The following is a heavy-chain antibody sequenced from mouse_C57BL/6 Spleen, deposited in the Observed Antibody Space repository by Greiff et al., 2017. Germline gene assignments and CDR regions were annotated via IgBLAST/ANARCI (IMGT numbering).Heavy chain of an antibody. CDR3: ARQSGSSLDY. J-gene: IGHJ2*01. D-gene: IGHD1-1*01. CDR1: GFTFSSYG. CDR2: ISSGGSYT. V-gene: IGHV5-6*01. Sequence: EVHLVESGGDLVKPGGSLKLSCAASGFTFSSYGMSWVRQTPDKRLEWVATISSGGSYTYYPDSVKGRFTISRDNAKNTLYLQMSSLKSEDPAMYYCARQSGSSLDYWGQGTTLTVSS.